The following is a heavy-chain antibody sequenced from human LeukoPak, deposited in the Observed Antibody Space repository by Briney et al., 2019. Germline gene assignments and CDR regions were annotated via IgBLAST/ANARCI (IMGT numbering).Heavy chain of an antibody. CDR2: TYYRSKWYN. CDR1: GDSVSSNSAA. D-gene: IGHD6-13*01. V-gene: IGHV6-1*01. Sequence: SQTLSLTCAISGDSVSSNSAAWNWIRQSPSRGLEWLGRTYYRSKWYNDYAVSVKSRITIKPDTSKNPFCLQLNSVTPEDTAVYYCARTGGSSWLIAHWFDPWGQGTLVTVSS. J-gene: IGHJ5*02. CDR3: ARTGGSSWLIAHWFDP.